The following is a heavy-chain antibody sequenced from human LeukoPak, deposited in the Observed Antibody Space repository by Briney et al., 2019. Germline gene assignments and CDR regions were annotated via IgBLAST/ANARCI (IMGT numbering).Heavy chain of an antibody. CDR2: ISGSGGST. D-gene: IGHD3-22*01. CDR3: AKREEAIVVGPYDY. Sequence: PGGSLRLSCAASGFTFSSYAMSWVRQAPGKGLEWVSAISGSGGSTYSADSVKGRFTISRYNSKNTLYLQMNSLRAKDTAVYYCAKREEAIVVGPYDYWGQGTLVTVSS. V-gene: IGHV3-23*01. J-gene: IGHJ4*02. CDR1: GFTFSSYA.